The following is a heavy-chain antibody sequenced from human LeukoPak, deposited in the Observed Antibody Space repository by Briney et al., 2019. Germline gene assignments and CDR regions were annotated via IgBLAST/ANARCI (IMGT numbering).Heavy chain of an antibody. CDR1: GYTFTGYY. CDR3: ARSPNYDFWSGYCDY. Sequence: ASVKVSCKASGYTFTGYYMHWVRQAPGQGLEWMGRINPNSGGTNYAQKFQGRVTMTRDTSTSTVYMELSSLRSEDTAVYYCARSPNYDFWSGYCDYWGQGTLVTVSS. D-gene: IGHD3-3*01. J-gene: IGHJ4*02. V-gene: IGHV1-2*06. CDR2: INPNSGGT.